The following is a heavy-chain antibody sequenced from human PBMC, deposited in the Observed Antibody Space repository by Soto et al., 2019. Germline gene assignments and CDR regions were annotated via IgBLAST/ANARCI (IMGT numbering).Heavy chain of an antibody. Sequence: QVQLQESGPGLVKPSGTLSLTCAVSGGSISSGNWWSWVRQPPGKGLVGIGEIYHSGSTNYNPSLKSRVTISVDKSKNQFSLKVSSVTAADTAVYYWARVGIAVAGTPPAWGQGTLVTVSS. CDR1: GGSISSGNW. CDR3: ARVGIAVAGTPPA. CDR2: IYHSGST. D-gene: IGHD6-19*01. V-gene: IGHV4-4*02. J-gene: IGHJ5*02.